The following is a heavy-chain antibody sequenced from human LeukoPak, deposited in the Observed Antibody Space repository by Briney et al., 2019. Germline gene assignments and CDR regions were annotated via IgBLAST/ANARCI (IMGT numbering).Heavy chain of an antibody. CDR1: GGSISSSNYH. CDR2: IYYSGST. V-gene: IGHV4-39*01. J-gene: IGHJ4*02. CDR3: ARHDDSSSDNY. D-gene: IGHD3-22*01. Sequence: SETPSLTCSVSGGSISSSNYHWGWIRQPPGKGLEWIGSIYYSGSTYHNPSLKSRLTISVDMSKNQFSLKLSSVTAADTAVYYCARHDDSSSDNYWGQGTLVTVSS.